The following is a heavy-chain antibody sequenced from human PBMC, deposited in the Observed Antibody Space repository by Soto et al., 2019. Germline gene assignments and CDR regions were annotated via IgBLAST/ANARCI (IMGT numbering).Heavy chain of an antibody. J-gene: IGHJ6*02. D-gene: IGHD3-9*01. CDR3: ARHSPPMYDILTGTXLDPYYGMDV. Sequence: PSETLSLTCTVSGGSISRYYWSWIGQPPGKGLEWIGYLYNAGSTIYNPSLKSRVTISVDMSQNQFSLNLNYVTAADTAVYYCARHSPPMYDILTGTXLDPYYGMDVWGQGTTVTVSS. V-gene: IGHV4-59*01. CDR2: LYNAGST. CDR1: GGSISRYY.